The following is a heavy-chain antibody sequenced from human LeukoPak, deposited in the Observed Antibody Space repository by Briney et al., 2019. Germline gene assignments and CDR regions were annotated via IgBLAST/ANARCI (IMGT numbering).Heavy chain of an antibody. Sequence: GGSLRLSCAASGFTFSNYWMHWVRQAPGMGLVWVSRSNGDGTDTIYADSVKGRFTISRDNAKSSLYLQMNSLRAEDTAVYYCARAGYSMDTEYFQHWGQGTLVTVSS. D-gene: IGHD5-18*01. J-gene: IGHJ1*01. CDR1: GFTFSNYW. V-gene: IGHV3-74*01. CDR3: ARAGYSMDTEYFQH. CDR2: SNGDGTDT.